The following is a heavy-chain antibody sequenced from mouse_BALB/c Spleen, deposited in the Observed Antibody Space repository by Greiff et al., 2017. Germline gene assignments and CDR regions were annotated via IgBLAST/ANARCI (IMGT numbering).Heavy chain of an antibody. V-gene: IGHV2-6-2*01. D-gene: IGHD1-1*02. J-gene: IGHJ3*01. Sequence: VKVIESGPDLVAPSQSLSITCTVSGFSLTSYGVHWVRQPPGKGLEWLVVIWSDGSTTYNSALKSRLSISKDNSKSQVFLKMNSLQTDDTAMYYCARGEGYGRFAYWGQGTLVTVSA. CDR3: ARGEGYGRFAY. CDR2: IWSDGST. CDR1: GFSLTSYG.